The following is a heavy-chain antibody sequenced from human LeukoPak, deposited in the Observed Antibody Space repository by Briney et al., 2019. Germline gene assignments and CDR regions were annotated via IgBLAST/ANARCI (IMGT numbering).Heavy chain of an antibody. CDR3: ASQMKTDYDYVWGSYRFWFTPLDY. J-gene: IGHJ4*02. V-gene: IGHV3-64*01. CDR2: ISSNGGST. D-gene: IGHD3-16*02. Sequence: GGSLRLSCAASGFTFSSYAMHWVRQAPGKGLEYVSAISSNGGSTYYANSVKGRFTISRDNSKNTLYLQMGSLRAEDMAVYYCASQMKTDYDYVWGSYRFWFTPLDYWGQGTLVTVSS. CDR1: GFTFSSYA.